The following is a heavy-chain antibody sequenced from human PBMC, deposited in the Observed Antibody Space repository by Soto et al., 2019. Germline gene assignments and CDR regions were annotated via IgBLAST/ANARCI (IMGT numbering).Heavy chain of an antibody. J-gene: IGHJ4*02. CDR1: GGSFSGYY. CDR2: INQSGST. Sequence: QVQLQQWGAGLLKPSETLSLTCAVYGGSFSGYYWSWIRQPPGKGLEWIGEINQSGSTNYNPSLKSRITITVEPSKNQFSLKLSSVTAAGRGVYDSARTYSSSWSTCGYWGQGPLVTVSS. CDR3: ARTYSSSWSTCGY. V-gene: IGHV4-34*01. D-gene: IGHD6-13*01.